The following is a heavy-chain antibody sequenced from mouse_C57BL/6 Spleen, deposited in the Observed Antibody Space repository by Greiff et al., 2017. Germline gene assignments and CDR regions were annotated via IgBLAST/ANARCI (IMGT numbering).Heavy chain of an antibody. Sequence: VMLQQSGAELARPGASVKLSCTASGYTFTSYGISWVKQRTGQGLEWIGEIYPRSGNTYYNEKFKGKATLTAYKTSSTEYMELLSLTSENSAVYFCARLYDGCLYAMNYWGQGTSVTVSS. V-gene: IGHV1-81*01. D-gene: IGHD2-3*01. CDR3: ARLYDGCLYAMNY. CDR2: IYPRSGNT. J-gene: IGHJ4*01. CDR1: GYTFTSYG.